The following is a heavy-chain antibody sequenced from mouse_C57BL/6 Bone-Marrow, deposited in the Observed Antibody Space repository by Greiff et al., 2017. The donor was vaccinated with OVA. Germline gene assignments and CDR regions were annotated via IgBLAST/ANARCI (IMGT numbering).Heavy chain of an antibody. CDR3: ASGELDDDYCGSYFDY. Sequence: QVQLKQPGAELVKPGASVKLSCKASGYTFTSYWMQWVKQRPGQGLEWIGEIDPSDSYTNYNQKFKGKATLTVDTSSSTAYMQLSSLTSEDSAVYDCASGELDDDYCGSYFDYWGQGTTPSVTS. J-gene: IGHJ2*01. D-gene: IGHD2-3*01. CDR1: GYTFTSYW. CDR2: IDPSDSYT. V-gene: IGHV1-50*01.